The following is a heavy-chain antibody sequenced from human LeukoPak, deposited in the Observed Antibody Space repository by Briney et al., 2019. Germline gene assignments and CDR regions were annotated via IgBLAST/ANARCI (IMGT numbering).Heavy chain of an antibody. V-gene: IGHV3-30*18. J-gene: IGHJ3*02. CDR1: GFTFSSYG. D-gene: IGHD5-12*01. CDR2: ISYDGSNK. CDR3: AKSSRSGYAYDAFDI. Sequence: GGSLRLSCAASGFTFSSYGMHWVRHAPGKGLEWVAVISYDGSNKYYADSVKGRFTISRDNSKNTLYLQMNSLRAEDTAVYYCAKSSRSGYAYDAFDIWGQGTMVTVSS.